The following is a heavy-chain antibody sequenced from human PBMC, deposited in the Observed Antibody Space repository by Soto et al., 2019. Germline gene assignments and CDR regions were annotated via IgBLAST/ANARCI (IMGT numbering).Heavy chain of an antibody. Sequence: ASVKVSCKASGYTFTSYYMHWVRQAPGQGLEWMGMISAYNGNTNYAQKLQGRVTMTTDTSTSTAYMEMRSLRSDDTAVYYCARDTMVRDWYFDLWGRGTLVTVSS. CDR3: ARDTMVRDWYFDL. CDR1: GYTFTSYY. D-gene: IGHD3-10*01. V-gene: IGHV1-18*04. J-gene: IGHJ2*01. CDR2: ISAYNGNT.